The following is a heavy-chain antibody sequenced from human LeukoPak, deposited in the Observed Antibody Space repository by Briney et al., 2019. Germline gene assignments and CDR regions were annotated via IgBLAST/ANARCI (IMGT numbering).Heavy chain of an antibody. CDR3: TREGDYYVLGMDV. V-gene: IGHV3-66*01. Sequence: GGSLSLSCAASGFIVSSNYMSWVRQAPGKGLAWVAVFYSGGSTYYADSVRGRFTISRDNSKNTVYLQMNSLRAEDAAVYNCTREGDYYVLGMDVWGQGTTVTVSS. D-gene: IGHD3-10*02. CDR1: GFIVSSNY. CDR2: FYSGGST. J-gene: IGHJ6*02.